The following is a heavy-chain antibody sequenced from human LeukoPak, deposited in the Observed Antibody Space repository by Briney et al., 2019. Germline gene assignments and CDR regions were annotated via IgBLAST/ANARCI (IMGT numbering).Heavy chain of an antibody. Sequence: PGGSLRLSCAASGFTLSIYCMTWVRQASGKGLEWVAYIKQDGSEKYYVDSVKGRFTISRDNAKNSLYLQMNSLRPQDKAFYYCARSLYDFGSRDYYWTLGPFDYWGQGTLVTVSS. D-gene: IGHD3-22*01. CDR1: GFTLSIYC. CDR2: IKQDGSEK. V-gene: IGHV3-7*01. CDR3: ARSLYDFGSRDYYWTLGPFDY. J-gene: IGHJ4*02.